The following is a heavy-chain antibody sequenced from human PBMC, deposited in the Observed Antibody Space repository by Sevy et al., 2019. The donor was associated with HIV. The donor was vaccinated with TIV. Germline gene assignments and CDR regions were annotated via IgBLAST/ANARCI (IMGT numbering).Heavy chain of an antibody. CDR1: GFTFNYAW. J-gene: IGHJ6*02. CDR2: IKSKTEGGTA. D-gene: IGHD3-3*01. V-gene: IGHV3-15*01. CDR3: ASVVKNDFWDGHVNYYGLDV. Sequence: GSLRLSFAASGFTFNYAWMSWVRQAPGKGLEWVGRIKSKTEGGTADYAAHVKGRFTISRDDSENTLYLQMNSLKTEDTAVYYCASVVKNDFWDGHVNYYGLDVWGQGTTVTVSS.